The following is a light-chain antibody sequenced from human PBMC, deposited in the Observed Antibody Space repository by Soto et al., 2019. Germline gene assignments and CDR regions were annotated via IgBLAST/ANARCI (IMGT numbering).Light chain of an antibody. Sequence: QSALPQPSSLSGSPGQSITISCTGTSSDIGAYDYVSWFQQHPGKAPKLMISEVNNRPSGVSNRFSGSKSGNTAYLTISGLQVEDEAEYFCFPFTTTSTHVFGTGTKVTVL. J-gene: IGLJ1*01. V-gene: IGLV2-14*01. CDR2: EVN. CDR1: SSDIGAYDY. CDR3: FPFTTTSTHV.